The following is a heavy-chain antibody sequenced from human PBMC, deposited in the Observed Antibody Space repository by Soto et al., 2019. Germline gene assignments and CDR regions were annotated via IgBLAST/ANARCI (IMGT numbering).Heavy chain of an antibody. D-gene: IGHD3-3*01. CDR1: GASITSGDYS. CDR2: IYHTGTT. Sequence: QVQLQESGPGLVKPSQTLSLTCTVSGASITSGDYSWNWIRQPPGKGLEWIGYIYHTGTTYYNPSLQSRVTITVATSMTQFSLKLRSVTAADTAVDYCVREGLTMYGVFTPSFDPWGQGTLVTVSS. J-gene: IGHJ5*02. CDR3: VREGLTMYGVFTPSFDP. V-gene: IGHV4-30-4*01.